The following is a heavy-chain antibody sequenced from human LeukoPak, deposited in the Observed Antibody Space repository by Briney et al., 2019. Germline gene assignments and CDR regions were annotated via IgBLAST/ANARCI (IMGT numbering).Heavy chain of an antibody. CDR2: IYYSGTT. Sequence: SETLSLTCTVSGGSISSSPYYWGWIRQPPGKGLEWIGSIYYSGTTHYNPSLKSRVTISVDTSKNQFSLKLSSVTAADTAVYYCARDLYYYGSGSEFDPWGQGTLVTVSS. J-gene: IGHJ5*02. D-gene: IGHD3-10*01. V-gene: IGHV4-39*07. CDR1: GGSISSSPYY. CDR3: ARDLYYYGSGSEFDP.